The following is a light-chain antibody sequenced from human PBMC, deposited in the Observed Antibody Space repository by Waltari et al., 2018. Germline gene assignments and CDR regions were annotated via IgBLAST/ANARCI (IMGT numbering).Light chain of an antibody. J-gene: IGKJ5*01. V-gene: IGKV1-39*01. CDR3: QQSDTTPIT. Sequence: DIQMTQSPSSLSASEGDTVTITCRASQNIASFLNWYQQKPGNAPELLIYSASSSQSGVPSRFSGTGSGTDFTLTIYSLQPEDFATYYCQQSDTTPITFGQGTRLEIK. CDR1: QNIASF. CDR2: SAS.